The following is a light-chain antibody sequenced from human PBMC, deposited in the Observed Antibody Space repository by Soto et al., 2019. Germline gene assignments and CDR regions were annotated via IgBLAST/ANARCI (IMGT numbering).Light chain of an antibody. Sequence: EIVLTQSPGTLSLSPGEGATLSCRASQSVSSSYLAWYQQKPGQAPRLLIYGASSRATGIPDRFSGSGSGTDFTLTISRLEPEDFAVYYCQQYGSSGLTFGGGTKVEIK. V-gene: IGKV3-20*01. J-gene: IGKJ4*01. CDR2: GAS. CDR1: QSVSSSY. CDR3: QQYGSSGLT.